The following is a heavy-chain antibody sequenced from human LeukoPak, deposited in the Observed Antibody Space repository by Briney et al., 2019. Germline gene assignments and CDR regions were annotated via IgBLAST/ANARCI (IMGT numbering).Heavy chain of an antibody. J-gene: IGHJ5*02. D-gene: IGHD3-9*01. V-gene: IGHV4-59*01. CDR1: GGSISYYY. CDR2: IYYTGRT. Sequence: SETLSLTCTVSGGSISYYYWTWIRQSPGKGLEWIWQIYYTGRTYYNPSLERRVTISLDTSRIQFSLIMTSVTAADTAMYYCARGGTYNDILSFDPWGQGTLVSVSP. CDR3: ARGGTYNDILSFDP.